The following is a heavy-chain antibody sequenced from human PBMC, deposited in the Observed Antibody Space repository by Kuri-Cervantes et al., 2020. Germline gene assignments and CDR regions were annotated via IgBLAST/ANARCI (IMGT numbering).Heavy chain of an antibody. Sequence: GESLKISCAASGFTFSSYAMSWVRQAPGKGLEWVSAISGSGGSTYYADSVKGRFTISRDNSKNTLYLQMNSLKTEDTAVYYCTTDLYYDILTGWEDWFDPWGQGTLVTVSS. J-gene: IGHJ5*02. CDR3: TTDLYYDILTGWEDWFDP. D-gene: IGHD3-9*01. V-gene: IGHV3-23*01. CDR1: GFTFSSYA. CDR2: ISGSGGST.